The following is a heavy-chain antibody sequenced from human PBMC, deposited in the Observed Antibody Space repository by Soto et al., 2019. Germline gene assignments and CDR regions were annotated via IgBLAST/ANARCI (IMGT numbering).Heavy chain of an antibody. V-gene: IGHV4-31*03. Sequence: QVQLQESGPGLVKPSQTLSLSCSISGGSINSGDYYWSWIRQYPGNVLEWIGYIYYTGSTDYHSSLMSRVTISIDTSKKPFSLLMHSVTAADTAVYYCVRERLDIGSGQVAMDVWGQGTTVTFSS. CDR3: VRERLDIGSGQVAMDV. CDR1: GGSINSGDYY. CDR2: IYYTGST. D-gene: IGHD3-10*01. J-gene: IGHJ6*02.